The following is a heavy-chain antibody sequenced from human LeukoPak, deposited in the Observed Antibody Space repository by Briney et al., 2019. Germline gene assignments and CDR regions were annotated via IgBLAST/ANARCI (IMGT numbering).Heavy chain of an antibody. D-gene: IGHD7-27*01. CDR1: GGSISSSIYY. J-gene: IGHJ4*02. CDR2: IYYKGST. Sequence: PSETLSLTCTVSGGSISSSIYYWGWIRQPPGKGLEWIGSIYYKGSTDYNPSLKSRLTISVDTSKNQFSLKLSSLTAADTAVYYCARLTGGYRLIDYWGQGTLATVSS. V-gene: IGHV4-39*01. CDR3: ARLTGGYRLIDY.